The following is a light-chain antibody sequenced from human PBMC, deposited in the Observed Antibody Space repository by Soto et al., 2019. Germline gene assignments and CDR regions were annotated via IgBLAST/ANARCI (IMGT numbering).Light chain of an antibody. CDR1: LTIAMY. CDR3: QQSFSTPYT. Sequence: DIQMTQAPSSLYASVGDRVTITCRASLTIAMYVNWFQQKPGKAPKPLIYTTSSLQSGVPPRFSGSGSETDFTLTISRLQPEDSATYYCQQSFSTPYTFGQGTKLEIK. V-gene: IGKV1-39*01. CDR2: TTS. J-gene: IGKJ2*01.